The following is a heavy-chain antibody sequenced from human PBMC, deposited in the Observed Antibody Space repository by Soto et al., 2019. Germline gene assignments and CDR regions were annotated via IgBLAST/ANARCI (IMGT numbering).Heavy chain of an antibody. V-gene: IGHV3-33*01. CDR3: ARGPMTTVTTWGDWYFDL. CDR1: GFTFSSYG. J-gene: IGHJ2*01. CDR2: IWYDGTNK. D-gene: IGHD4-17*01. Sequence: QVQLVESGGGVVQPGRSLRLSCAPYGFTFSSYGMHWVRQGPGKGLEWVAVIWYDGTNKYYADSVNGRFTISRDDSKNSLYLQMNSVRAEDTAVYYCARGPMTTVTTWGDWYFDLWGRGTLVTVSS.